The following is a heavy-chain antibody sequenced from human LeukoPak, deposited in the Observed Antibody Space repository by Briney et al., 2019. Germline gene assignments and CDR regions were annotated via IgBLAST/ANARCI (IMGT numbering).Heavy chain of an antibody. D-gene: IGHD1-26*01. CDR2: THYGGST. CDR1: GDSVNNYY. Sequence: SETLSLTCSVSGDSVNNYYWNWIRQSPGKGLEWIGYTHYGGSTTYNPSLRSRVTTSVDTSKNQFSLNLIYVTAADTAVYYCARWEGRMNAFDIWGQGTMVTVS. J-gene: IGHJ3*02. CDR3: ARWEGRMNAFDI. V-gene: IGHV4-59*02.